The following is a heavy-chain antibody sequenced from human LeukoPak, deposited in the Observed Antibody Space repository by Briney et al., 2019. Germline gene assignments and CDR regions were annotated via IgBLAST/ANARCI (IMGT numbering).Heavy chain of an antibody. V-gene: IGHV5-51*01. CDR1: GYSFTSYW. CDR2: IYPGDFDT. J-gene: IGHJ4*02. CDR3: ARHRRDYYDSSGYSPFDY. Sequence: GESLKISCKGSGYSFTSYWIGWVRQMPGKGLEWMGIIYPGDFDTRYSPSFQGQVTISADKSISTAYLQWSSLKASDTAMYYCARHRRDYYDSSGYSPFDYWGQGTLVTVSS. D-gene: IGHD3-22*01.